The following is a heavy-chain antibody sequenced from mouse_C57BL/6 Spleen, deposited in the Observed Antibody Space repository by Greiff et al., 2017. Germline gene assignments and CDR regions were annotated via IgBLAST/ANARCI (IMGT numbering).Heavy chain of an antibody. J-gene: IGHJ4*01. CDR2: IWTGGGT. CDR3: ARNPPLLRGAMDY. Sequence: VQGVESGPGLVAPSQSLSITCTVSGFSLTSYAISWVRQPPGKGLEWLGVIWTGGGTNYNSALKSRLSISKDNAKSQVFLKMNSLQTDDTARYYCARNPPLLRGAMDYWGQGTSVTVSS. CDR1: GFSLTSYA. V-gene: IGHV2-9-1*01. D-gene: IGHD1-1*01.